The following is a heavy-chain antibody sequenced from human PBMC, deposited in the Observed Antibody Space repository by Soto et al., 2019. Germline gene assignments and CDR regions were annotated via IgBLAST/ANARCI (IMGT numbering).Heavy chain of an antibody. V-gene: IGHV4-59*01. Sequence: PSETLSLTCTVSGGSISSNYWTWIRQPPGKGLEWIGYVYNSGSTNYNPSLKSRVTFSEATSKSQFSLKVNSMTAADTAVYYCARYRREAVAEYTPDNWGQGVLVTVSS. D-gene: IGHD6-13*01. CDR1: GGSISSNY. CDR3: ARYRREAVAEYTPDN. CDR2: VYNSGST. J-gene: IGHJ4*02.